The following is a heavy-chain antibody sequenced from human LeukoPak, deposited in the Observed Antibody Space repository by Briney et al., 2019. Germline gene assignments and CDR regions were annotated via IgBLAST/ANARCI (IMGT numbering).Heavy chain of an antibody. CDR2: LRCDGGNK. D-gene: IGHD2-2*01. CDR1: GFTFSTYG. Sequence: GGSLRLSCAASGFTFSTYGMHWVRQAPGKGLEWVAFLRCDGGNKYYADSVKGRFTISRDNSKNTLYLQMHSLRAEDTAVYYCAKDVVNCGSTSCYFYYYMDVWGKGTTVTVSS. J-gene: IGHJ6*03. V-gene: IGHV3-30*02. CDR3: AKDVVNCGSTSCYFYYYMDV.